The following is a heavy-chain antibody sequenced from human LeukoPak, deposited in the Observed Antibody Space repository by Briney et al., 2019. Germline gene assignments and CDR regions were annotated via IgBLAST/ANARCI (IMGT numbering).Heavy chain of an antibody. J-gene: IGHJ6*02. V-gene: IGHV4-30-2*01. Sequence: PSQTLSLTCAVSGGSISSGGYSWSWIRQPPGKGLEWIGYIYHSGSTYYNPSLKSRVTISVDRSKNQFSLKLSSVTAADTAVYYCARVAPDYYYGMDVWGQGTTVTVSS. CDR1: GGSISSGGYS. CDR2: IYHSGST. CDR3: ARVAPDYYYGMDV.